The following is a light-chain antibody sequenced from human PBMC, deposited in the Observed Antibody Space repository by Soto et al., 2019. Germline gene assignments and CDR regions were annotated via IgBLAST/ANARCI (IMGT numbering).Light chain of an antibody. Sequence: EIVMTQSPVTLSVSPGERATLSCRASQTVRVSLAWYQQKPGQPPRLLIYSASLRATGIPARFSGSGSGTDFTLTISSLQSEDFAVYYCQQYNNWPRTFGQGTRVEIK. V-gene: IGKV3-15*01. J-gene: IGKJ1*01. CDR2: SAS. CDR1: QTVRVS. CDR3: QQYNNWPRT.